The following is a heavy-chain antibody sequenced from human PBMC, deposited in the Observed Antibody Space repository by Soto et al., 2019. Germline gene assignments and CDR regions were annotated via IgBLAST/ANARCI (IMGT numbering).Heavy chain of an antibody. J-gene: IGHJ4*02. CDR2: ISYSGST. CDR3: ARGRLPSTIDF. D-gene: IGHD2-2*01. Sequence: QVQLQEPGPGLVKPSQTLSLTCTVSTGSISSSGFYWNWIRQRPGKGLEWIGHISYSGSTYYNPSLKSRITISVGTSKIQFSLKQISVTAADTAVYYCARGRLPSTIDFWGQGTLVTVSS. V-gene: IGHV4-31*03. CDR1: TGSISSSGFY.